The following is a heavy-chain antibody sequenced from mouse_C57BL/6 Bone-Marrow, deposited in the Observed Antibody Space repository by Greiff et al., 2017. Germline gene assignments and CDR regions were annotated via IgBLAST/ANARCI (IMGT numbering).Heavy chain of an antibody. V-gene: IGHV8-12*01. CDR1: GFSLSTSGMG. D-gene: IGHD4-1*01. Sequence: VKLVESGPGILQSSQTLSLTCSFSGFSLSTSGMGVSWIRQPSGKGLEWLAHIYWDDDKRYNPSLKSRLTISKDTSRNQVFLKITSVDTADTATYYCARRVPNWAEYYFDYWGQGTTLTVSS. CDR3: ARRVPNWAEYYFDY. J-gene: IGHJ2*01. CDR2: IYWDDDK.